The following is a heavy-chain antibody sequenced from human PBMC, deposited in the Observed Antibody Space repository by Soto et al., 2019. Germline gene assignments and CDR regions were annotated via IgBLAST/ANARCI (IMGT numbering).Heavy chain of an antibody. CDR2: IYYSGPT. CDR3: ARGYSHYAH. Sequence: SETLSLPCTVSGGSVSRDSNFWSWIRQPPGKGLEWIGYIYYSGPTRYNPSLESRVTISIDSSKNQVSLNLTSVTAADTAVYYCARGYSHYAHWGRGTLVT. V-gene: IGHV4-61*01. J-gene: IGHJ4*02. CDR1: GGSVSRDSNF. D-gene: IGHD4-4*01.